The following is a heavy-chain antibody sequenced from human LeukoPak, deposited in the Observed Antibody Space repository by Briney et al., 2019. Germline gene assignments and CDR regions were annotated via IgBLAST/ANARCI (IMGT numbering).Heavy chain of an antibody. CDR2: ISLSGNT. D-gene: IGHD5-18*01. J-gene: IGHJ4*02. V-gene: IGHV4-34*01. CDR3: ARGGMGGYSYDKSFDY. Sequence: ASETLSLTCAVYGGSFSGYYWSWIRQPPGKGLEWIGDISLSGNTNYNPSLKSRLTISVDTSKNQFSLKLSSVTAADTAVYYCARGGMGGYSYDKSFDYWGQGTLVTVSS. CDR1: GGSFSGYY.